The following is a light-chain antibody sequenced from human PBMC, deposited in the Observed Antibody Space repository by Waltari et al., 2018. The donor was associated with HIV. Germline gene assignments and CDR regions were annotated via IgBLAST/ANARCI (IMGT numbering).Light chain of an antibody. J-gene: IGKJ2*01. CDR3: QQYDSSPST. CDR1: QSISTW. V-gene: IGKV1-5*03. Sequence: DIQMTQSPSIVSASLGGRVTITCRASQSISTWLAWYQQKPGKAPDRMIYKPSTLQGGVPSRFSGSGSETNFTLSISNLQSNDSATYYCQQYDSSPSTFGQGTKLEI. CDR2: KPS.